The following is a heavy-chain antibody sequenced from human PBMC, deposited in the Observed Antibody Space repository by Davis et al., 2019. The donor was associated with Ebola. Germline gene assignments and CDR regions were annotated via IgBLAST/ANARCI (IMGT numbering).Heavy chain of an antibody. CDR1: GYSFTSYW. Sequence: GESLKISCKGSGYSFTSYWIGWVRQLPGKGLEWMGIFYPGYSDTRYSPSFQGQVTISADKSISTAYLQWSSLKASDTAIYYCARRGGYAYSLVDYWGQGTLVTVSS. CDR3: ARRGGYAYSLVDY. V-gene: IGHV5-51*01. CDR2: FYPGYSDT. J-gene: IGHJ4*02. D-gene: IGHD5-12*01.